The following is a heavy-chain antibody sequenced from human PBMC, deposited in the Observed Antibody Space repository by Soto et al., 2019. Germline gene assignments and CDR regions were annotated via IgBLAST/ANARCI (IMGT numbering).Heavy chain of an antibody. V-gene: IGHV3-30*18. D-gene: IGHD3-9*01. CDR3: AKWSRGRIRYFDWLLRGDAFDI. Sequence: GGSLRLSCAASGFTFSSYGMHWVRQAPGKGLEWVAVISYDGSNKYYADSVKGRFTISRDNSKNTLYLQMNSLRAEDTAVYYCAKWSRGRIRYFDWLLRGDAFDIWGQGTMVTVSS. CDR1: GFTFSSYG. CDR2: ISYDGSNK. J-gene: IGHJ3*02.